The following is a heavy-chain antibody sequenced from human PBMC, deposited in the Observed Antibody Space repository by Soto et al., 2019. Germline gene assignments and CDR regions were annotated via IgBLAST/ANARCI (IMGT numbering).Heavy chain of an antibody. V-gene: IGHV1-69*04. CDR2: IIPILGIA. CDR1: GGTFSSYT. J-gene: IGHJ6*03. CDR3: ARDHVVVVPAAIIEDYYYYMDV. D-gene: IGHD2-2*01. Sequence: WASVKVSCKASGGTFSSYTISWVRQAPGQGLEWMGRIIPILGIANYAQKFQGRVTITADKSTSTAYMELSSLRSEDTAVFYCARDHVVVVPAAIIEDYYYYMDVWGKGTTVTVSS.